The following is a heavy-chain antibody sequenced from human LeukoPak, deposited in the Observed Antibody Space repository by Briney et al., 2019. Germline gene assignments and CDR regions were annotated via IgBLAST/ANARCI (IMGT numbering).Heavy chain of an antibody. D-gene: IGHD2/OR15-2a*01. V-gene: IGHV4-34*01. CDR1: GGSSSGYD. CDR2: INHSGST. Sequence: SETLSLTCAVYGGSSSGYDWTWIRQPPRKGLECSGEINHSGSTNYNPSLKSRVTISVDTSKNQFSLKLSSVTAADTAVYYCARGRIVSASYAYWGQGTLVTVSS. CDR3: ARGRIVSASYAY. J-gene: IGHJ4*02.